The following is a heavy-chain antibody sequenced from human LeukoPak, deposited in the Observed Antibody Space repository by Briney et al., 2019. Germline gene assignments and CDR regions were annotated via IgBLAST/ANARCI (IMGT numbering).Heavy chain of an antibody. V-gene: IGHV4-34*01. CDR2: INHSGST. J-gene: IGHJ5*02. CDR1: GGSFSGYY. D-gene: IGHD7-27*01. Sequence: PSETLSLTCAVYGGSFSGYYWSWIRQPPGKGLEWIGEINHSGSTNYNPSLKSRVTISVDTSKNQISLKLSSVTAADTAVHYCVRGANWGSIRFDPWGQGTLVTVSS. CDR3: VRGANWGSIRFDP.